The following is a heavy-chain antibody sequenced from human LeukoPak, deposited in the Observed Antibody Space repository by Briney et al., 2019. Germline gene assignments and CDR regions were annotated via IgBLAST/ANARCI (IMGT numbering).Heavy chain of an antibody. J-gene: IGHJ4*02. Sequence: SQTLSLTCTVSGGSLSSGDSYWSWIRQPPGKGLEWIGYIYYSGSTYYNPSLKSRVTISVDTSKNQFSLKLSSVTAADTAVYYCARDTSRDGYNYDYWGQGTLVTVSS. CDR1: GGSLSSGDSY. V-gene: IGHV4-30-4*01. CDR2: IYYSGST. CDR3: ARDTSRDGYNYDY. D-gene: IGHD5-24*01.